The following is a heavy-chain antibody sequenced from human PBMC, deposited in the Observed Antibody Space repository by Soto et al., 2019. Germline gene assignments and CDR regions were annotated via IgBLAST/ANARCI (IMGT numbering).Heavy chain of an antibody. CDR2: ISYDGSNK. CDR3: ARPLEQWQLGFGMDV. V-gene: IGHV3-30-3*01. D-gene: IGHD6-19*01. J-gene: IGHJ6*01. Sequence: PGGSLRLSCAASGFTFSSYAMHWVRQAPGKGLEWVAVISYDGSNKYYADSVKGRFTISRDNSKNTLYLQMNSLRAEDTAVYYCARPLEQWQLGFGMDVWGQGSPVTVSS. CDR1: GFTFSSYA.